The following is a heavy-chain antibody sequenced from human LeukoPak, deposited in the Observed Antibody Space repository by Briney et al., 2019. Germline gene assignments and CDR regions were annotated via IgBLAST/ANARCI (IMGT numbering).Heavy chain of an antibody. Sequence: ASVKVSCKASGGTFSSYAISWVRQAPGQGLEWMGRIIPILGIANYAQKFQGRVTITADKSTSTAYMELSSLRSEDTAVYYCARDTADSSGRGYYYGMDVWGQGTTVTVSS. CDR2: IIPILGIA. D-gene: IGHD3-22*01. J-gene: IGHJ6*02. CDR3: ARDTADSSGRGYYYGMDV. CDR1: GGTFSSYA. V-gene: IGHV1-69*04.